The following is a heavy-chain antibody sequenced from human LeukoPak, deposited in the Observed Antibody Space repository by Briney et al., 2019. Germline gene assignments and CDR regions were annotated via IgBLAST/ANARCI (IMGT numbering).Heavy chain of an antibody. CDR3: ATLGGNSPSFDAFDI. V-gene: IGHV1-69*04. J-gene: IGHJ3*02. CDR2: IIPIFGIP. D-gene: IGHD3-16*01. CDR1: GGTFSSYA. Sequence: SVKVSRKASGGTFSSYAISWVRQAPGQGLEWMGRIIPIFGIPNYAQKFQGRVTITADKSTSTAYMELSSLRSEDTAVYYCATLGGNSPSFDAFDIWGQGKMVTVS.